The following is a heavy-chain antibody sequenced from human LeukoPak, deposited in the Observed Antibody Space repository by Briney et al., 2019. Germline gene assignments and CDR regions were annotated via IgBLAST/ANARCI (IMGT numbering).Heavy chain of an antibody. J-gene: IGHJ5*02. CDR3: AKGRGSGWSYNRFDP. CDR2: ISWNSGSI. CDR1: GFTFDDYA. D-gene: IGHD6-19*01. V-gene: IGHV3-9*01. Sequence: PGGSLRLSCAASGFTFDDYAMHWVRQAPGKGLEWVSGISWNSGSIGYADSVKGRFTISRDNAKNSLYLQMNSLRAEDTALYYCAKGRGSGWSYNRFDPWGQGTLVTVSS.